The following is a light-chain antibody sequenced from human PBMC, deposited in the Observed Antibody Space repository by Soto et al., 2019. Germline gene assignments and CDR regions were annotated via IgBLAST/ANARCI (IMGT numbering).Light chain of an antibody. CDR3: QPFDSTVPVV. J-gene: IGLJ2*01. V-gene: IGLV6-57*04. Sequence: NFMLTQPHSVSESPGKTVTISCTRSSDSIASNYVQWYQQRPGSAPTTVIYEDNHRPSGVPDRLSGSIDSSSNSASLTISGLKTEDEADDYCQPFDSTVPVVFGGGTTLTVL. CDR2: EDN. CDR1: SDSIASNY.